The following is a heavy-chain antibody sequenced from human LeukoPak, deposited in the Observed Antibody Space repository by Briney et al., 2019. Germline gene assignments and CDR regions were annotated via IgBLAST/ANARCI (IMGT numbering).Heavy chain of an antibody. J-gene: IGHJ6*02. Sequence: GGSLRLSCAASGFTVSDNYTSWVRQAPGKGLEWVSVISGGGGSTYYADSVKGRFTISRDNSKNTLYLQMNSLRAEDTAVYYCAKDYYGSGSYYNEPPYYYYGMDVWGQGTTVTVSS. D-gene: IGHD3-10*01. CDR2: ISGGGGST. V-gene: IGHV3-23*01. CDR1: GFTVSDNY. CDR3: AKDYYGSGSYYNEPPYYYYGMDV.